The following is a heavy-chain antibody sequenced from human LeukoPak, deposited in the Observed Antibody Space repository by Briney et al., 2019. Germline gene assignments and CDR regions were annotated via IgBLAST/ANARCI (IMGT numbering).Heavy chain of an antibody. CDR1: GGSISNYY. Sequence: PSETLSLTCTVSGGSISNYYWSWIRQPPGKGLEWIGYIYYSGSTNYNPSLKSRVTISVDTSKNHFSLKLSSVTAADTAVYYCARVAGSNYYYYYGMDVWGQGTTVTVSS. D-gene: IGHD2-21*01. V-gene: IGHV4-59*01. J-gene: IGHJ6*02. CDR3: ARVAGSNYYYYYGMDV. CDR2: IYYSGST.